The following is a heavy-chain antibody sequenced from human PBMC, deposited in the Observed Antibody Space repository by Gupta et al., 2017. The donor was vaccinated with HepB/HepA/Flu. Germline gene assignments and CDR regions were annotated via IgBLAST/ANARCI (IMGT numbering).Heavy chain of an antibody. J-gene: IGHJ4*02. Sequence: QVQLVQSVAAVKKPADSVRVSCKASGYTFNTYGITWGRQAPGQGLEWMGWINTYNGNTKYVQKFQGRVTMTTDTSTNTAYMELRSLRSDDTAVYYWARDMMDGDLDFDYWGQGTLVTVSS. V-gene: IGHV1-18*01. CDR1: GYTFNTYG. D-gene: IGHD4-17*01. CDR3: ARDMMDGDLDFDY. CDR2: INTYNGNT.